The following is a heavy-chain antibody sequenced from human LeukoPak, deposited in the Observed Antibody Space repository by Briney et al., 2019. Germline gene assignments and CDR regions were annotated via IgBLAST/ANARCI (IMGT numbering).Heavy chain of an antibody. V-gene: IGHV3-23*01. Sequence: GGSLRLSCAASGFTFSSYAMSWVRQAPGKGLEWVSAISGSGGSTYYADSVKGRFTISRDNSKNTLYLQMNSLRAEDTAVYYCAKWSRYCSGGSCYPDAFDIWGQGTTVTVSS. D-gene: IGHD2-15*01. CDR3: AKWSRYCSGGSCYPDAFDI. CDR1: GFTFSSYA. J-gene: IGHJ3*02. CDR2: ISGSGGST.